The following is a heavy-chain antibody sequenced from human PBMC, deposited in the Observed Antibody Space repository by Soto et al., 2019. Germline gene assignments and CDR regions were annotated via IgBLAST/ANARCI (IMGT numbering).Heavy chain of an antibody. CDR1: GDSISLYY. CDR2: ISNSGNT. D-gene: IGHD7-27*01. Sequence: SETLSLTCSVSGDSISLYYWSWIRQAPGKGLEWIAYISNSGNTNYNPSLKSRVTISADTSKNQFSLRLTSVTAEDTAVYYCARGGSHLGYFDSWGPGTLVTVSS. CDR3: ARGGSHLGYFDS. V-gene: IGHV4-59*13. J-gene: IGHJ4*02.